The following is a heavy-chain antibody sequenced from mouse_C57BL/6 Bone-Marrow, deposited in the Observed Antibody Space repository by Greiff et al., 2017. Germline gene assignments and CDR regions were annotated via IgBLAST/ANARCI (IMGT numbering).Heavy chain of an antibody. V-gene: IGHV5-9*01. D-gene: IGHD1-1*01. CDR3: SRQVTTVLATKYFDV. CDR2: ISGGGGNT. J-gene: IGHJ1*03. CDR1: GFTFSSYT. Sequence: EVQLVESGGGLVKPGGSLKLSCAASGFTFSSYTMSWVRQTPEKRLQWVAAISGGGGNTYYPASVQGRFTISRDNDKNILYLQMSSLRSEDTALYYCSRQVTTVLATKYFDVWGTGTTVTAS.